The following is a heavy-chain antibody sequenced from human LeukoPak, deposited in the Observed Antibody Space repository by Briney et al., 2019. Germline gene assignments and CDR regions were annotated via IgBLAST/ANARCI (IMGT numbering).Heavy chain of an antibody. CDR1: GGSSSGYY. CDR3: ARHLYSSSYSDY. Sequence: SETLSLTCAVYGGSSSGYYWSWIRQPPGKGLEWIGEINHSGSTNYNPSLKSRVTISVDTSKNQFSLKLSSVTAADTAVYYCARHLYSSSYSDYWGQGTLVTVSS. V-gene: IGHV4-34*01. CDR2: INHSGST. J-gene: IGHJ4*02. D-gene: IGHD6-6*01.